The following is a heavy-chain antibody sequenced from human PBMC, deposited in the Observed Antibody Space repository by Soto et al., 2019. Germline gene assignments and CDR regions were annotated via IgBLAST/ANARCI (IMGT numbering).Heavy chain of an antibody. V-gene: IGHV4-34*01. CDR3: ARGPPPLSPFQLARGAFDI. CDR1: GGSFSGYY. Sequence: SETLSLTCAVYGGSFSGYYWSWIRQPPGKGLEWIGEINHSGSTNYNPSLKSRVTISVDTSKNQFSLKLSSVTAADTAVYYCARGPPPLSPFQLARGAFDIWGQGTMVTVSS. D-gene: IGHD1-1*01. CDR2: INHSGST. J-gene: IGHJ3*02.